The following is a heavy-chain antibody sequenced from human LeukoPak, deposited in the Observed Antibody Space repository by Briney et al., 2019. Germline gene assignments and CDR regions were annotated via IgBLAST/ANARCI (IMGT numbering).Heavy chain of an antibody. D-gene: IGHD3-16*01. J-gene: IGHJ4*02. CDR3: ARDGFRGPSDY. V-gene: IGHV1-18*01. Sequence: ASVKVSCKASGGTFSSYSINWVRQAPGQGLEWMGWINAYNGNTNYAQKVQGRVTMTTDTSTSTAYMELRSLRSDDTALYYCARDGFRGPSDYWGQGTLVTVSS. CDR1: GGTFSSYS. CDR2: INAYNGNT.